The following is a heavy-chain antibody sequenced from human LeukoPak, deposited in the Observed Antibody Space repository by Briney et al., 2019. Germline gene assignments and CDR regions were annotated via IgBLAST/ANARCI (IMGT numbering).Heavy chain of an antibody. CDR2: VVSSWNP. V-gene: IGHV4-4*07. Sequence: SETLSLTCPVSGRSISNYCSNWIRQPAGNGLEWLGRVVSSWNPNYHPSLKSRLTMSVDTSKNQFSLKVTSVPAADTAVYYFARVCGWATGYRLCGFDIWGQGTVVTVSS. D-gene: IGHD3-9*01. CDR3: ARVCGWATGYRLCGFDI. CDR1: GRSISNYC. J-gene: IGHJ3*02.